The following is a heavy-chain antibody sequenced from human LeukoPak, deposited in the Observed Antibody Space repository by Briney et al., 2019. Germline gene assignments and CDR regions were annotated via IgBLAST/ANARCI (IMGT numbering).Heavy chain of an antibody. D-gene: IGHD3-22*01. Sequence: SETLSLTCSVSGVSISSGNYYWSWIRQPAGKGLEWIGRVYTSGSTNYNPSLKSRVTISVDTSKNQFSLKLSSVTAADTAVYYCARDSPYSSGYYYFDYWGQGTLVTVSS. V-gene: IGHV4-61*02. CDR2: VYTSGST. CDR1: GVSISSGNYY. CDR3: ARDSPYSSGYYYFDY. J-gene: IGHJ4*02.